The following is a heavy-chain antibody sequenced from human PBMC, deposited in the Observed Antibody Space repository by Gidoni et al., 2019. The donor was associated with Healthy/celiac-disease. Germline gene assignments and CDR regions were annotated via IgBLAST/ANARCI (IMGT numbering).Heavy chain of an antibody. CDR2: INHSGST. Sequence: QVQLQQWGAGLLKPSETLSLTCAVYGGSFSGYYWSWIRQPPGKGLEWIGEINHSGSTNYNPSLKSRVTISVDTSKNQFSLKLSSVTAADTAVYYCARGRVVGARTGRFDYWGQGTLVTVSS. CDR3: ARGRVVGARTGRFDY. D-gene: IGHD1-26*01. CDR1: GGSFSGYY. V-gene: IGHV4-34*01. J-gene: IGHJ4*02.